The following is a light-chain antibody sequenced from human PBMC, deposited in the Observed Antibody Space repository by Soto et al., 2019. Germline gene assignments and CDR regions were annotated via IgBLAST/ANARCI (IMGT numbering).Light chain of an antibody. CDR2: KAS. CDR1: ESISSW. J-gene: IGKJ1*01. CDR3: QQYHSFPWT. Sequence: IQMTQSPFTLSASVGYRSTIACRASESISSWLGWYQQKPGKAPNLLIYKASSLESGVPSRFGGSGSGTEFTLSISSLQPDDFATYYCQQYHSFPWTFGHGTKVDIK. V-gene: IGKV1-5*03.